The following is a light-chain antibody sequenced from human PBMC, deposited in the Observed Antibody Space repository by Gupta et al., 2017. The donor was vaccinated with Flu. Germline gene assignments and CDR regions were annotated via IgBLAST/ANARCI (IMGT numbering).Light chain of an antibody. CDR2: ANN. CDR1: IGNKY. CDR3: ATWDSSLSAYV. J-gene: IGLJ1*01. V-gene: IGLV1-51*02. Sequence: IGNKYVSWYQQLPGTAPKLLIYANNKRPSGIPDRFSASKSGTSATLGITGLQTGDEADYYCATWDSSLSAYVCGTETKVSVL.